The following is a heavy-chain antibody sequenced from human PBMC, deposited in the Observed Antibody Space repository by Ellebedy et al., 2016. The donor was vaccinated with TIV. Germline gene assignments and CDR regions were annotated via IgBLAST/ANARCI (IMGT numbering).Heavy chain of an antibody. Sequence: SETLSLTXTVSGGSISSYYWSWIRQPPGKGLEWIGGIYYSGNTYYKPSLKSRVTISVDTSKNQFSLKLTSVTAADTAVYYCARQTMVRGMLNWFDPWGQGTLVTVSS. V-gene: IGHV4-59*05. D-gene: IGHD3-10*01. CDR1: GGSISSYY. J-gene: IGHJ5*02. CDR3: ARQTMVRGMLNWFDP. CDR2: IYYSGNT.